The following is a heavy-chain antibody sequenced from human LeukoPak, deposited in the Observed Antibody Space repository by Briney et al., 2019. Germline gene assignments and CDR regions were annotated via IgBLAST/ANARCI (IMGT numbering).Heavy chain of an antibody. V-gene: IGHV3-23*01. CDR3: ANLQYYYGSGSYDAFDI. CDR2: ISGSGGST. Sequence: PGGSLRLSCAASGLTFSSYAMSWVRQAPGKGLEWVSAISGSGGSTYYADSVKGRFTISRDNSKNTLYLQMNSLRAEDTAAYYCANLQYYYGSGSYDAFDIWGQGTMVTVSS. J-gene: IGHJ3*02. CDR1: GLTFSSYA. D-gene: IGHD3-10*01.